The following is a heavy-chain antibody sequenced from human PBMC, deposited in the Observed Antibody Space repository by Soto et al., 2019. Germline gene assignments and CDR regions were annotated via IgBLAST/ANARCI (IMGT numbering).Heavy chain of an antibody. Sequence: QITLKESGPTVVKPTQTLTLTCSLSGFSLNTAGVGVGWIRQPPGKALEWLAVIYWDDDKSWNPSLRDRLTINRDASDDQVVLTVTNLYPVDTGTYYCARSRGGFGGGWTTPYFDCWGQGTLVTVSS. CDR3: ARSRGGFGGGWTTPYFDC. CDR2: IYWDDDK. J-gene: IGHJ4*02. D-gene: IGHD6-19*01. V-gene: IGHV2-5*02. CDR1: GFSLNTAGVG.